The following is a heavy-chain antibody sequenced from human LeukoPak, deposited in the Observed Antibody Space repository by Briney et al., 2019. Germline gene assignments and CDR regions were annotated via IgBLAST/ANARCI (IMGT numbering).Heavy chain of an antibody. J-gene: IGHJ4*02. CDR2: IKQDGSDK. D-gene: IGHD2-2*01. CDR1: GFTFSTYW. CDR3: ARVRCSSNSCFPDY. V-gene: IGHV3-7*01. Sequence: GGSLRLSCAASGFTFSTYWMSWVRQAPGKGPEWVANIKQDGSDKYYVDSVKGRFTISRDNAKNSLFLQMNSLRAKDTAVYYCARVRCSSNSCFPDYWGQGTLVTVSS.